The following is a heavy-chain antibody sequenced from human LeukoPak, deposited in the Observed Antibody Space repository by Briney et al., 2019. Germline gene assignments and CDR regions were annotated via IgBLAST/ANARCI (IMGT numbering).Heavy chain of an antibody. CDR3: TKGPRSQAYYYYYMDV. CDR1: GFTFDDYA. CDR2: ISWNSGSI. J-gene: IGHJ6*03. Sequence: QTGGSLRLSCAASGFTFDDYAMHWVRQAPGKGLEWVSGISWNSGSIGYADSVKGRFTISRDNAKNSLYLQMNSLRADDTAVYYCTKGPRSQAYYYYYMDVWGKGTTVTVSS. V-gene: IGHV3-9*01.